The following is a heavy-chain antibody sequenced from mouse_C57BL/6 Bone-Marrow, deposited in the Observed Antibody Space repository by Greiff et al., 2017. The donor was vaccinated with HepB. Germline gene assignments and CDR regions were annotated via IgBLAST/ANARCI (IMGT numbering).Heavy chain of an antibody. CDR1: GYTFTSYW. J-gene: IGHJ4*01. CDR3: AHGNHYAMDY. CDR2: IDPSDSYT. Sequence: VQLQQPGAELVKPGASVKLSCKASGYTFTSYWMQWVKQRPGQGLEWIGEIDPSDSYTNYNQKFKGKATLTVDTSSSTAYMQLSSLTYEDSAVYYCAHGNHYAMDYWGQGTSVTVSS. V-gene: IGHV1-50*01. D-gene: IGHD2-1*01.